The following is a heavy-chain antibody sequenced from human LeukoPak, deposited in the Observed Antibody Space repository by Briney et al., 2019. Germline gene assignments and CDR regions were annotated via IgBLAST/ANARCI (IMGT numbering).Heavy chain of an antibody. Sequence: PGGSLRLSCAASGFTFSNYGMHWVRQAPGKGLEWVALIWYDGSNKYYTDSVKGRLTISRDNSKDTLFLQMNSLRAEDTAVYYCAREYSGSYCLDYWGQGTLVTVSS. D-gene: IGHD1-26*01. CDR1: GFTFSNYG. V-gene: IGHV3-33*01. CDR2: IWYDGSNK. CDR3: AREYSGSYCLDY. J-gene: IGHJ4*02.